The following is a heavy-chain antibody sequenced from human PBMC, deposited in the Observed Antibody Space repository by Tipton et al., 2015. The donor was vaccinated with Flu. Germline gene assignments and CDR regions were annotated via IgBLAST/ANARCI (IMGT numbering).Heavy chain of an antibody. V-gene: IGHV4-61*02. Sequence: TLSLTCNVSGGSISSDNYYWNWIRQPAGKGLEWIGRIYTSGSTNYNLSLKRRLTISVDTSKNQFSLKLSSVTSADMAVYYCARGRLSLPLYHYGMDVWGQGTMVTVSS. CDR2: IYTSGST. J-gene: IGHJ6*02. D-gene: IGHD2-21*02. CDR3: ARGRLSLPLYHYGMDV. CDR1: GGSISSDNYY.